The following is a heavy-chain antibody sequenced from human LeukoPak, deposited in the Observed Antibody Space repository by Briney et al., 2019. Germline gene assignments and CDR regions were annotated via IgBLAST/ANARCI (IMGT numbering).Heavy chain of an antibody. V-gene: IGHV3-74*01. CDR1: GFTFSSYW. D-gene: IGHD7-27*01. Sequence: GSLRLSCVASGFTFSSYWMHWVRQGPGKGLVWISRISSDGTITNYADSVNGRFTISRDNAKNTLYLQMNSLRAEDTAVYYCAQLTGDFWGQGTLVTVSS. J-gene: IGHJ4*02. CDR3: AQLTGDF. CDR2: ISSDGTIT.